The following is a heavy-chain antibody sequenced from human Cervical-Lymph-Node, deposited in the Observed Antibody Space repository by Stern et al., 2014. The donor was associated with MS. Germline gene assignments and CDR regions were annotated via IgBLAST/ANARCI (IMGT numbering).Heavy chain of an antibody. J-gene: IGHJ4*02. CDR3: ARRRAAAGAVLFDY. V-gene: IGHV4-39*01. CDR1: GGSISSSSYY. CDR2: IYYSGST. D-gene: IGHD6-13*01. Sequence: QVQLQESGPGLVKPSETLSLTCTVSGGSISSSSYYWGWIRQPPGKGLEWIGRIYYSGSTYYNPSLKSRVTISMDTSKTYFSLKLSSVTAADTAVYYCARRRAAAGAVLFDYWGQGTLVTVSS.